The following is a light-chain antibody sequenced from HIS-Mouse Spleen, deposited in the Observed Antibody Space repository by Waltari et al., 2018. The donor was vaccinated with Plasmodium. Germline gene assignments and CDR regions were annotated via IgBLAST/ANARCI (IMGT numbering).Light chain of an antibody. CDR2: GAS. CDR3: QQYNNWSFT. V-gene: IGKV3-15*01. CDR1: QSVSSN. J-gene: IGKJ3*01. Sequence: EIVMTQSPATLSVSPGERATLSCRASQSVSSNLAWYQQKPGQAPRLLIYGASARATGIPCRFSGSGSGTEFTLTISSRQKDFAVYYCQQYNNWSFTFGPGTKVDIK.